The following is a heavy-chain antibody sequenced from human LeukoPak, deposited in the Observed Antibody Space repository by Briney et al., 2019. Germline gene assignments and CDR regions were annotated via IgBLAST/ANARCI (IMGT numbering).Heavy chain of an antibody. Sequence: LETLSLTCTVSGGSISSSSYYWGWIRQPPGKGLEWIGSIYYSGSTYYNPSLKSRVTISVDTSKNQFSLKLSSVTAADTAVYYCATQSKYYDSLSGYYQPASLDYWAQGTLVTVSS. CDR3: ATQSKYYDSLSGYYQPASLDY. CDR2: IYYSGST. V-gene: IGHV4-39*01. D-gene: IGHD3-9*01. J-gene: IGHJ4*02. CDR1: GGSISSSSYY.